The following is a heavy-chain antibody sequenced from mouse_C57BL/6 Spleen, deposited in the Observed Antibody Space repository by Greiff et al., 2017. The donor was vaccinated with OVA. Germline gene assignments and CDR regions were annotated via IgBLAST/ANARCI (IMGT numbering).Heavy chain of an antibody. V-gene: IGHV1-63*01. CDR2: IYPGGGYT. CDR3: ATFDEGYAMDY. Sequence: VKLMESGAELVRPGTSVKMSCKASGYTFTNYWIGWAKQRPGHGLEWIGDIYPGGGYTNYNEKFKGKATLTADKSSSTAYMQFSSLTSEDSAIYYCATFDEGYAMDYWGQGTSVTVSS. J-gene: IGHJ4*01. CDR1: GYTFTNYW.